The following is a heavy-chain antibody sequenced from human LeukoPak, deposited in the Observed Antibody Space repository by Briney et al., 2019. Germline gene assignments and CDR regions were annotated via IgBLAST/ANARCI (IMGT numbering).Heavy chain of an antibody. V-gene: IGHV4-59*08. D-gene: IGHD3-22*01. J-gene: IGHJ6*04. CDR3: ARPCRNYYDSSGPCMDV. CDR2: IYYSGST. Sequence: SETLSLTCTVSGGSISSYYWSWIRQPPGKGLEWIGYIYYSGSTNYNPSLKSRVTISVDTSKNQFSLKLSSVTAADTAVYYCARPCRNYYDSSGPCMDVWGKGTTVTVSS. CDR1: GGSISSYY.